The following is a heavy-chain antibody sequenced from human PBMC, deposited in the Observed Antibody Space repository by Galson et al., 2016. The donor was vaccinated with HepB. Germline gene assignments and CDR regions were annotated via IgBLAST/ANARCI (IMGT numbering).Heavy chain of an antibody. CDR2: IFGGGFGT. CDR1: GFTFNNFA. Sequence: LRLSCAASGFTFNNFAMGWVRQAPGKGLEWVSAIFGGGFGTYYADSVKGRFTISRDNAKNSLFLHMNSLVVEDTAVYYCGRDGTGPSSAWGIADYWGQGTLVTVSS. V-gene: IGHV3-23*01. J-gene: IGHJ4*02. CDR3: GRDGTGPSSAWGIADY. D-gene: IGHD6-19*01.